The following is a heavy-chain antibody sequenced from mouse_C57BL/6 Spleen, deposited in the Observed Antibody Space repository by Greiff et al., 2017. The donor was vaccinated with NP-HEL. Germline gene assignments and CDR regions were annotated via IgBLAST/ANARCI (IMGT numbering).Heavy chain of an antibody. CDR3: ARRFTTAYAMDY. Sequence: EVKLMESGGGLVKPGGSLKLSCAASGFTFSDYGMHWVRQAPEKGLEWVAYISSGSSTIYYADTVKGRFTISRDNAKNTLFLQMTSLRSEDTAMYYCARRFTTAYAMDYWGQRTSVTVSS. CDR1: GFTFSDYG. D-gene: IGHD1-2*01. CDR2: ISSGSSTI. V-gene: IGHV5-17*01. J-gene: IGHJ4*01.